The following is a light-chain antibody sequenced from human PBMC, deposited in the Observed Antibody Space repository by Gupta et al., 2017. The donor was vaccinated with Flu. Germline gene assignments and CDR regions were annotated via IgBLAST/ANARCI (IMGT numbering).Light chain of an antibody. CDR3: QQENNWPPT. CDR2: GAS. J-gene: IGKJ1*01. V-gene: IGKV3D-15*01. CDR1: QSISTN. Sequence: EIVMTQSPATLSVSPGERATLSCRASQSISTNLAWYQQKPGQAPRLLIQGASTRATGIPARFSGSGSGTELTLTISSLEPEDFAVYYCQQENNWPPTFGQGTKVEIK.